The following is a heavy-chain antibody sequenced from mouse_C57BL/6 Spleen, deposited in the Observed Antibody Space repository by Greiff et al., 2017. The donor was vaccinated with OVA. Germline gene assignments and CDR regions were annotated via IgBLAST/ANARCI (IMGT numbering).Heavy chain of an antibody. J-gene: IGHJ1*03. V-gene: IGHV1-64*01. CDR2: IHPNSGST. Sequence: QVQLQQPGAELVKPGASVKLSCKASGYTFTSYWMHWVKQRPGQGLEWIGMIHPNSGSTNYNEKFKSKATLTVDKSSSTAYMQLSSLTSEDSAVYYCARVGGNSYWYCDVWGTGTTVTVSS. CDR1: GYTFTSYW. D-gene: IGHD2-1*01. CDR3: ARVGGNSYWYCDV.